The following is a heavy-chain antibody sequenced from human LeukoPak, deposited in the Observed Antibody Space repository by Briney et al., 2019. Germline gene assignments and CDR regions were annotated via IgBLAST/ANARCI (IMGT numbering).Heavy chain of an antibody. CDR1: GYSFTSYW. J-gene: IGHJ4*02. D-gene: IGHD3-10*01. CDR3: ARHGGGSGSYGETNFDY. Sequence: GESLQISCKGSGYSFTSYWIGWVRQMPGKGLEWMGLIYPGDSDTRYSPSFQGQVTISADKSISTAYLQWSSLKASDTAMYYCARHGGGSGSYGETNFDYWGQGTLVTVSS. V-gene: IGHV5-51*01. CDR2: IYPGDSDT.